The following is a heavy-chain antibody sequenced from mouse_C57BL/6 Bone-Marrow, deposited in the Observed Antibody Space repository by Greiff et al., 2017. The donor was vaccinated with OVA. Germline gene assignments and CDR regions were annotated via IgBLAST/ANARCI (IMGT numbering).Heavy chain of an antibody. Sequence: VQLQQPGAELVRPGTSVKLSCKASGYTFTSYWMHWVKQRPGQGLEWIGVIDPSDSYTNYNQKFKGKATLTVDTSSSTAYMQLSSLTSEDSAVYYCARKGAYYPDAMDYWGQGTSVTVSS. CDR1: GYTFTSYW. J-gene: IGHJ4*01. CDR2: IDPSDSYT. D-gene: IGHD2-10*01. V-gene: IGHV1-59*01. CDR3: ARKGAYYPDAMDY.